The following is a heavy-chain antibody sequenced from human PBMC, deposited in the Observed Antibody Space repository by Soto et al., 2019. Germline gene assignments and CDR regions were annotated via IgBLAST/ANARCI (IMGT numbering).Heavy chain of an antibody. CDR1: GFTFSSYA. CDR3: ASRSSGWFFDY. D-gene: IGHD6-19*01. CDR2: ISGSGDST. V-gene: IGHV3-23*01. Sequence: EVQLLESGGGLVQPGVSLRLSCAASGFTFSSYAMNWVRQAPGKGLEWVSVISGSGDSTYYADSVKGRFTISRDNSKNTLYLQMNSLRAEDTAVYYCASRSSGWFFDYWGQGTLVTVSS. J-gene: IGHJ4*02.